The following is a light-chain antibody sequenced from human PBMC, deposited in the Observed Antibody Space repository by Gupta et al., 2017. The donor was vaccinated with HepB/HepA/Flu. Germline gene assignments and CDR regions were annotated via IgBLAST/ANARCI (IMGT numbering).Light chain of an antibody. Sequence: QSVLTQPPSASGTPGQSVTISCSGSRSTVGSNYVYWFKQLPGTAPNLVAYKSNQRPSGVPGRISGSKSATSASLAISGLRSEDEADYYCAAWDDSLSGYVFGTGTTLTVL. CDR1: RSTVGSNY. V-gene: IGLV1-47*01. CDR3: AAWDDSLSGYV. CDR2: KSN. J-gene: IGLJ1*01.